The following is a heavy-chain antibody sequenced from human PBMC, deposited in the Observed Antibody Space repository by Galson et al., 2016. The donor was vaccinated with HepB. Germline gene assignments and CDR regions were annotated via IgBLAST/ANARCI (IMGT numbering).Heavy chain of an antibody. J-gene: IGHJ6*02. Sequence: SLRLSCAASGFTFSIYAMTWVRQAPGKGLEWVSSISSSGNNTYHADSVKGRFTISRDNSKDTVFLQMNSLKADDTAVYYCAKCFGEGWGMNVWGQGTTVTVSS. V-gene: IGHV3-23*01. CDR2: ISSSGNNT. D-gene: IGHD3-3*01. CDR3: AKCFGEGWGMNV. CDR1: GFTFSIYA.